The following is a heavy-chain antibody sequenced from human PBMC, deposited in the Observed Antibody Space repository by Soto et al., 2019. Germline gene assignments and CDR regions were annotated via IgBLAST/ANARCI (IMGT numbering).Heavy chain of an antibody. CDR1: GFSLSTIGVG. V-gene: IGHV2-5*02. D-gene: IGHD3-16*01. Sequence: QITLKESGPTLVKPTQTLTLTCTFSGFSLSTIGVGVGWIRQPPGKALEWLAVIYWDDDKRYSPSLKSRLTISKDTSKNQVVLTVTNMDPADTATYYCARRGVWYFDLWGRGTLVTVSS. CDR2: IYWDDDK. J-gene: IGHJ2*01. CDR3: ARRGVWYFDL.